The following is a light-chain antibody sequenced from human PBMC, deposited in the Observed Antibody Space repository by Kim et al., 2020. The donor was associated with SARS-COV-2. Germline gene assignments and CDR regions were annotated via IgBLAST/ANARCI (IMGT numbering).Light chain of an antibody. CDR3: QAWDSSIYWV. V-gene: IGLV3-1*01. Sequence: VSAGQTASITCSGDKLGDKYACWYQQKPGQSPVVVIYQDSKRPSGIPERFSGSSSGNTATLTISGTQAMDEADYYCQAWDSSIYWVFGGGTQLTVL. J-gene: IGLJ3*02. CDR1: KLGDKY. CDR2: QDS.